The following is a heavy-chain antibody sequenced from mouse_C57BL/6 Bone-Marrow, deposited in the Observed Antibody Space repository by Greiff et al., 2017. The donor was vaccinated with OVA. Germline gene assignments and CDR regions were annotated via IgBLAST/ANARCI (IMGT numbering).Heavy chain of an antibody. CDR2: INPSSGYT. D-gene: IGHD1-1*01. V-gene: IGHV1-7*01. CDR3: ARGAFYGSSYVGFAY. J-gene: IGHJ3*01. CDR1: GYTFTSYW. Sequence: QVHVKQSGAELAKPGASVKLSCKASGYTFTSYWMHWVKQRPGQGLEWIGYINPSSGYTKYNQKFKDKATLTADKSSSTAYMQLSSLTYEDSAVYYCARGAFYGSSYVGFAYWGQGTLVTVSA.